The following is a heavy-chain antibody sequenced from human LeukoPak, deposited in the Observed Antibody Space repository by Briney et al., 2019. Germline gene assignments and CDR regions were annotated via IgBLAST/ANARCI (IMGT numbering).Heavy chain of an antibody. CDR2: ISSSSSYI. Sequence: GGSLRLSCAASGLTFSSYSTNWVRQAPGKGLEWVSSISSSSSYIYYADSVKGRFTISRDNAKNSLYLQMNSLRAEDTAVYYCARDYDFWSGYFSFDPWGQGTLVTVSS. J-gene: IGHJ5*02. D-gene: IGHD3-3*01. CDR1: GLTFSSYS. V-gene: IGHV3-21*01. CDR3: ARDYDFWSGYFSFDP.